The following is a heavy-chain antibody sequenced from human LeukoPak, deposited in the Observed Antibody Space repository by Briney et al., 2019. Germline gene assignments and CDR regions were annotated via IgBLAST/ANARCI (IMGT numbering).Heavy chain of an antibody. CDR3: ARDSKGLFDY. J-gene: IGHJ4*02. V-gene: IGHV4-59*01. CDR1: GGPISSYY. Sequence: KPSETLSLTCTVSGGPISSYYWSWIRQPPGKGLEWIGYIYYSGSTNYNPSLKSRVTISVDTSKNQFSLKLSSVTAADTAVYYCARDSKGLFDYWGQGTLVTVSS. D-gene: IGHD3/OR15-3a*01. CDR2: IYYSGST.